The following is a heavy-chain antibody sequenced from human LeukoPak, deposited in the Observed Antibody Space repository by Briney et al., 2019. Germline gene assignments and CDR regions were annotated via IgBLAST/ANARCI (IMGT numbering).Heavy chain of an antibody. V-gene: IGHV4-30-4*08. CDR1: GDSLSNVDYD. Sequence: SQTLSLTCTASGDSLSNVDYDWSWIRQSPGTGLEWIGYMYYSGTTYYNPSLRSRVAISVDASKNQFSLKLSSVTAADTAVYYCARYSGSNRWFDPWGQGTLVTVSS. CDR3: ARYSGSNRWFDP. J-gene: IGHJ5*02. CDR2: MYYSGTT. D-gene: IGHD1-26*01.